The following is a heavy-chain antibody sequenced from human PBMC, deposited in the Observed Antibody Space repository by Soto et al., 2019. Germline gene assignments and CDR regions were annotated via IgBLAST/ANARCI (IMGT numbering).Heavy chain of an antibody. J-gene: IGHJ5*02. CDR1: GYTLSDFY. V-gene: IGHV1-69-2*01. D-gene: IGHD3-10*01. CDR3: ATAFRARLGWFDP. CDR2: ADPEDAET. Sequence: VKVSCKVSGYTLSDFYMHWVNQAPGKGLEWMGLADPEDAETIYAEKFQGRVTIIADTSTDTAYMELSSLRSDDTAVYYCATAFRARLGWFDPWGQGTQVTVSS.